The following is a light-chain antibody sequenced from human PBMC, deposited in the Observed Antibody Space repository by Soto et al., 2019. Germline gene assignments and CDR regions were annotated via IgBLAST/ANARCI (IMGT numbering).Light chain of an antibody. CDR1: QTVRNNY. Sequence: EFVLTQSPGTLSLSPGERATLSCRASQTVRNNYLAWYQQKPGQAPRLLIYDASSRATGIPDRFSGGGSGTDLTLTIGRLEPEDFAVYYCQQLRSYPLTFGGGTKVDIK. CDR3: QQLRSYPLT. V-gene: IGKV3-20*01. CDR2: DAS. J-gene: IGKJ4*01.